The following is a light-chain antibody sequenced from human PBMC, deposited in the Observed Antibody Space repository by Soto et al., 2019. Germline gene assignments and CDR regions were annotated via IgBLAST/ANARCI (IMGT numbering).Light chain of an antibody. CDR3: QHYENLPLT. Sequence: EIVMTQSPATLSVSPGERATLSCSASQSVRNNLAWYQQRPGRAPRLLIYGASTRASGIPARFSGSGSGTEFTLTISSLQSEDLAVYHCQHYENLPLTFGGGTKVEIK. CDR1: QSVRNN. CDR2: GAS. V-gene: IGKV3-15*01. J-gene: IGKJ4*01.